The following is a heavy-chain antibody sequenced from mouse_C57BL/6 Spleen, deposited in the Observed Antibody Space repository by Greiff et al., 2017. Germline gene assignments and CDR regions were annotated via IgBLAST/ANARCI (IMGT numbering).Heavy chain of an antibody. V-gene: IGHV14-2*01. D-gene: IGHD1-1*01. J-gene: IGHJ1*03. CDR1: GFNIKDYY. Sequence: VQLKQSGAELVKPGASVKLSCTASGFNIKDYYMHWVKQRTEQGLEWLGRIDPEDGETKYDPKFKGKATITVDTSSNTAYLQRSRLTSEDTAVYYCARDYGSSYFYLDVDGWGTGATVTVSS. CDR3: ARDYGSSYFYLDVDG. CDR2: IDPEDGET.